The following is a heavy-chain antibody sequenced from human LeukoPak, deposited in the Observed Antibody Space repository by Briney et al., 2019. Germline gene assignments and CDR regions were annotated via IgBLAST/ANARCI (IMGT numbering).Heavy chain of an antibody. CDR2: IRYDGSNK. Sequence: GGSLRLSCAASGFTFSSYGMHWVRQVPGKGLEWVAFIRYDGSNKYYADSVKGRFTISRDNSKNTLNLQMNSLRAEDTAVYYCVRGKWSTRHWGQGTLVTVSS. D-gene: IGHD2-15*01. V-gene: IGHV3-30*02. CDR3: VRGKWSTRH. J-gene: IGHJ4*02. CDR1: GFTFSSYG.